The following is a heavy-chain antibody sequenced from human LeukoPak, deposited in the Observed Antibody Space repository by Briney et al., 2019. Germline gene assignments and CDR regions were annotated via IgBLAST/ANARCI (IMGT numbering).Heavy chain of an antibody. Sequence: SETLSLTCTVSGGSISSGGFYWNWIRQPPGKGLEWIGYIDTSGSTDYNPSLESRVTISVDTSKNQFSLDLSSVTAADTAVYYCARQKCTSASCLTKNAFDIWGQGTMVTVSS. CDR3: ARQKCTSASCLTKNAFDI. CDR1: GGSISSGGFY. CDR2: IDTSGST. V-gene: IGHV4-61*09. D-gene: IGHD2-2*01. J-gene: IGHJ3*02.